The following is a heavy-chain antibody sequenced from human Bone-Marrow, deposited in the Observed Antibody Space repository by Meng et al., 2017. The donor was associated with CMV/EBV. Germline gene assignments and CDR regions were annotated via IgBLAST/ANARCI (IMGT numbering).Heavy chain of an antibody. J-gene: IGHJ6*02. CDR1: GYTFTSYG. D-gene: IGHD1-26*01. CDR2: ISAYNGNT. V-gene: IGHV1-18*01. Sequence: ASVKVSCKASGYTFTSYGISWVRQAPGQGLEWMGWISAYNGNTNYAQKLQGRVTVTTDTSTSTAYMELRSLRSDDTAVYYCARDFGVGATLLVYYYYGMDVWGQGTTVTVSS. CDR3: ARDFGVGATLLVYYYYGMDV.